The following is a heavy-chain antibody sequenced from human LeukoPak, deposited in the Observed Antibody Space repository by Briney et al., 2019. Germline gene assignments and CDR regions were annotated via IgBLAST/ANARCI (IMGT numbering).Heavy chain of an antibody. CDR2: IYYSGST. V-gene: IGHV4-30-4*01. J-gene: IGHJ4*02. CDR1: GGSISSGDYY. Sequence: SQTLSLTCTVSGGSISSGDYYWSWIRQPPGKGLEWIGYIYYSGSTYYNPSLKSRVTMSVDTSKNQFSLKLSSVTAADTAVYYCVRGGIVGTTARIPLFDYWGQGTLVTVSS. D-gene: IGHD1-26*01. CDR3: VRGGIVGTTARIPLFDY.